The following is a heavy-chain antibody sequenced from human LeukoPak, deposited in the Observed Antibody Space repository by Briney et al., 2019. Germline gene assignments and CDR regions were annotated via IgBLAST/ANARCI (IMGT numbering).Heavy chain of an antibody. V-gene: IGHV3-23*01. D-gene: IGHD5-18*01. CDR3: AKKGGYSYGFWYYYYMDV. CDR1: GFTFSSYA. CDR2: ISGSGGST. J-gene: IGHJ6*03. Sequence: GSLRLSCAASGFTFSSYAMSWVRQAPGKGLEWVSAISGSGGSTYYADSVKGRFTISRDNSKNTLYLQMNSLRAEDTAVYYCAKKGGYSYGFWYYYYMDVWGKGTTVTVSS.